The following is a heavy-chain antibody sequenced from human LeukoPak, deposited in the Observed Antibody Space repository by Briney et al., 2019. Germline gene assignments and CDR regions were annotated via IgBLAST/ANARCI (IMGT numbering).Heavy chain of an antibody. CDR3: ASYLYYYDRHSFLN. J-gene: IGHJ4*02. Sequence: PSDTLSLTCAVYGGSFSGYYWSWIRQPPGKGLEWKGEIKHNVSTNYNPSLKIRVTISVDTAKNQFSLNLSSVTAADTAVYYCASYLYYYDRHSFLNWGQGTLDTLSS. V-gene: IGHV4-34*01. CDR1: GGSFSGYY. D-gene: IGHD3-22*01. CDR2: IKHNVST.